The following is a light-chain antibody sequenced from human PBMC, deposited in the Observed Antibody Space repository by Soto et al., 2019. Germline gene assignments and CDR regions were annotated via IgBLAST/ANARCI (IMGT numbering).Light chain of an antibody. Sequence: ELLLTQTPGPLSLSSGERSTLSIRASQSLTTRNLAWYQHIRGQAPRLLIYGASSRATGIPDRFSGSGSGTDFTLSVSGLEPEDFAVYYCQQYSSSPETFGQGTKVDIK. J-gene: IGKJ1*01. CDR3: QQYSSSPET. CDR2: GAS. V-gene: IGKV3-20*01. CDR1: QSLTTRN.